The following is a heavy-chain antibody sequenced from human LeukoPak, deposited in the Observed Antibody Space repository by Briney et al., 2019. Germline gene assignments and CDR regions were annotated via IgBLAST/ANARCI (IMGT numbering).Heavy chain of an antibody. CDR2: IYYSGST. J-gene: IGHJ4*02. CDR1: GGSISSGGYS. Sequence: PSQTLSLTCAVSGGSISSGGYSWSWIRQPPGKGLEWIGYIYYSGSTNYNPSLKSRVTISVDTSKNQFSLKLSSVTAADTAVYYCAGDSSGYSPPDYWGQGTLVTVSS. D-gene: IGHD3-22*01. V-gene: IGHV4-61*08. CDR3: AGDSSGYSPPDY.